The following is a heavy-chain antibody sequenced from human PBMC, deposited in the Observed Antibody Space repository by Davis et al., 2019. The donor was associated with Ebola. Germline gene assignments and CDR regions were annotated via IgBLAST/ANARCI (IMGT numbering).Heavy chain of an antibody. D-gene: IGHD3-10*01. V-gene: IGHV3-48*02. Sequence: GESLKISCAASGFTFSSYSMNWVRQAPGKGLEWVSYISSSSSTIYYADSVKGRFTISRDNAKNSLYLQMNSLRDEDTAVYYCARGVVVRGVSYYAMDVWGKGTTVTVSS. CDR3: ARGVVVRGVSYYAMDV. CDR2: ISSSSSTI. CDR1: GFTFSSYS. J-gene: IGHJ6*04.